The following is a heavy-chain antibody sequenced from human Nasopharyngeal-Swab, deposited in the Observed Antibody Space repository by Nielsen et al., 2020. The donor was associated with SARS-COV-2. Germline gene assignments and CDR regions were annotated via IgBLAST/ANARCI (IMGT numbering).Heavy chain of an antibody. Sequence: SLKISCAASGFTFDDDAMHGGRQAPGKGLEWVSGISWNSGSIGYADSVKGRFTISRDNAKNSLYLQMNSLRAEDTALYYCATLGGYSGYDSEYGMDVWGQGTTVTVSS. V-gene: IGHV3-9*01. CDR2: ISWNSGSI. D-gene: IGHD5-12*01. CDR3: ATLGGYSGYDSEYGMDV. J-gene: IGHJ6*02. CDR1: GFTFDDDA.